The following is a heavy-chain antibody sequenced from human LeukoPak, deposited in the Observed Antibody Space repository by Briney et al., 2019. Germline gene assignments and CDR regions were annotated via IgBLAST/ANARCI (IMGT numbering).Heavy chain of an antibody. CDR3: ASFTGYSSGEYYYYYYMDV. CDR2: INPSGGST. V-gene: IGHV1-46*01. CDR1: GYTFTSYY. D-gene: IGHD6-19*01. J-gene: IGHJ6*03. Sequence: ASVKVSYKASGYTFTSYYMHWVRQAPGQGLEWMGIINPSGGSTSYAQKFQGRVTMTRDMSTSTDYMELSSLRSEDTAVYYCASFTGYSSGEYYYYYYMDVWGKGTTVTVSS.